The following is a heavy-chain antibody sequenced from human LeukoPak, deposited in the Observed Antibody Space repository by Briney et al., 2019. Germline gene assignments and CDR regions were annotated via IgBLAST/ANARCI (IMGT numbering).Heavy chain of an antibody. V-gene: IGHV4-59*12. CDR3: ARDHYYDGRGRFDP. CDR1: GGSISSNY. Sequence: SETLSLTCTVSGGSISSNYWAWIRQPPGQGLEWIAYIHSSGYTNYNPFLRSRVTISVDTSKNEFSLKVTSVTAADTALYYCARDHYYDGRGRFDPWGQGTLVTVSS. CDR2: IHSSGYT. D-gene: IGHD3-16*01. J-gene: IGHJ5*02.